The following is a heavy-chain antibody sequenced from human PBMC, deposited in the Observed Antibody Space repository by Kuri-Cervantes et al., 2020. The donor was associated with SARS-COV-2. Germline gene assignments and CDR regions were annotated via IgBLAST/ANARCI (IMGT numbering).Heavy chain of an antibody. CDR3: ARPRPPMVRGVITSYYYGMDV. CDR2: IIPILGIA. J-gene: IGHJ6*02. CDR1: GYTFTSHG. V-gene: IGHV1-69*10. Sequence: SVKVSCKASGYTFTSHGISWVRQAPGQGLEWMGGIIPILGIANYAQKFQGRVTITADKSTSTAYMELSSLRSEDTAVYYCARPRPPMVRGVITSYYYGMDVWGQGTTVTVSS. D-gene: IGHD3-10*01.